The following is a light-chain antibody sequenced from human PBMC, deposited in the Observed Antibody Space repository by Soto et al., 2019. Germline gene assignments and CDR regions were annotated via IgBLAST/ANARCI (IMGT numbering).Light chain of an antibody. CDR2: GGY. V-gene: IGKV1-9*01. CDR1: QDVSDF. CDR3: QYLNGVPTIT. Sequence: DIHLTPSPSILSASVGDRVTLTCRASQDVSDFLAWYQHAPGKAPNLLIYGGYTLQSGVPSRFSGSGSGTEFSLTITGLQPEDFATYHCQYLNGVPTITFGQGTRLEIK. J-gene: IGKJ5*01.